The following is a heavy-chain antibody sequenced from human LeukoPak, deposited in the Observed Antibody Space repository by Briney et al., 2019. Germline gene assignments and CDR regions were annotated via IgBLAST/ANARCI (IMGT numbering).Heavy chain of an antibody. D-gene: IGHD6-19*01. CDR1: GFTFSSYT. CDR3: ATPHWLYRNFDY. Sequence: GGSLRLSCAASGFTFSSYTMNWVRQAPGKGLEWVSSISSSSSYIYYADSVKGRLTISRDNAKNTLYLQMNSLRAEDTAVYYCATPHWLYRNFDYWGQGTLVTVSS. J-gene: IGHJ4*02. V-gene: IGHV3-21*01. CDR2: ISSSSSYI.